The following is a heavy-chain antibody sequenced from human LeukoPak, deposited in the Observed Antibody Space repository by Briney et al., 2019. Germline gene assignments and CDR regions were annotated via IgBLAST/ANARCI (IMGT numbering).Heavy chain of an antibody. Sequence: PSETLSLTCAVYGGSFSGYYWSWIRQPPGKGLEWIGYIYYSGSTNYNPSLKSRVTISVDTSKNQFSLKLSSVTAADTAVYYCARVEYFDSSADYWGQGTLVTVSS. CDR3: ARVEYFDSSADY. V-gene: IGHV4-59*01. J-gene: IGHJ4*02. D-gene: IGHD3-22*01. CDR1: GGSFSGYY. CDR2: IYYSGST.